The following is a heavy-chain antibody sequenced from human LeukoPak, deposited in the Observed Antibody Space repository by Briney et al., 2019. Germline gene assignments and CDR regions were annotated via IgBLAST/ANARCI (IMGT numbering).Heavy chain of an antibody. D-gene: IGHD6-19*01. CDR3: ARGSGFFDY. J-gene: IGHJ4*02. CDR2: IYTSGST. CDR1: GGSISSGSYY. V-gene: IGHV4-61*02. Sequence: SQTLSLTCTVSGGSISSGSYYWSWIRQPAGKGLEWIGRIYTSGSTNYNPSLKSRVTISVDTSKNQFSLKLSSVTAADTAVYYCARGSGFFDYWGQGTLVTVPS.